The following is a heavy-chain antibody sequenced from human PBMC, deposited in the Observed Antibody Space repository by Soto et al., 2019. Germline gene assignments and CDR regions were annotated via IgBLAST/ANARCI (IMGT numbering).Heavy chain of an antibody. CDR1: GFTLSRHT. CDR3: VRDYYDTSGYPNTFDM. D-gene: IGHD3-22*01. V-gene: IGHV3-21*01. J-gene: IGHJ3*02. Sequence: GRSLRLSCAASGFTLSRHTMNWVRQAPGKGLECVSFIGSRTSDIYYADSVKGRCTISRDNAKNSLYLDLTMLRAEDTAVYFCVRDYYDTSGYPNTFDMWGQGTMVTVSS. CDR2: IGSRTSDI.